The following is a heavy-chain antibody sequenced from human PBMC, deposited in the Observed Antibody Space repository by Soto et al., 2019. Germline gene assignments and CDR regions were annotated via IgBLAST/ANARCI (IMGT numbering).Heavy chain of an antibody. CDR3: AKMSETDAFDI. CDR1: GINLNHYA. CDR2: VSASGLNT. J-gene: IGHJ3*02. V-gene: IGHV3-23*01. Sequence: GGSLRLSCAASGINLNHYAMAWGRHAPGKGLEWVSGVSASGLNTDYADPVKGRFTISRDNSKNTLYLQMNSLRAEDTAVYYCAKMSETDAFDIWGQGTMVTVS.